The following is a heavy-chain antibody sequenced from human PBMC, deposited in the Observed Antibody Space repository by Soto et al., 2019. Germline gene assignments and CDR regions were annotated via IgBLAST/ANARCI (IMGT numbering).Heavy chain of an antibody. J-gene: IGHJ4*02. V-gene: IGHV1-2*04. CDR1: GYTFTGYY. CDR3: ASSQLELGLFDY. CDR2: ISPNSGGT. Sequence: GASVKVSCKASGYTFTGYYMHWVRQAPGQGLEWMGWISPNSGGTNYAQKFQGWVTMTRDTSISTAYMELSRLRSDDTAVYYCASSQLELGLFDYWGQGTLVTVSX. D-gene: IGHD1-1*01.